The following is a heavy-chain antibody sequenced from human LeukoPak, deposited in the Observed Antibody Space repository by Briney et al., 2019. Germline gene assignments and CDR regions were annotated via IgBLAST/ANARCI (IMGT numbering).Heavy chain of an antibody. Sequence: ASVKVSCKASGYTLTNYYIHWVRQAPGQGLEWMGIISPRDGTTSYAQKFQGRVTLTMDTYTSTVYMDLSSLRAEDTAVYYCVWVAEPFGWFDPWGQGTLVTVSS. D-gene: IGHD3-16*01. CDR2: ISPRDGTT. CDR1: GYTLTNYY. J-gene: IGHJ5*02. V-gene: IGHV1-46*01. CDR3: VWVAEPFGWFDP.